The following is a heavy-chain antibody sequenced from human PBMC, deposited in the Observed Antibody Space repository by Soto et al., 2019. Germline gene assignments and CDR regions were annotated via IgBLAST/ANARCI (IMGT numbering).Heavy chain of an antibody. D-gene: IGHD3-22*01. Sequence: PSQTLSLTCAISGDSVSSNSVVWNWIRQSPSRGLEWLGRTYYRSQWYNEYAVFAKSRITIDPDASKNQFSLQLNSVTPEDTAVYYCARGIYDTSVGTAFDIWGQGTKVTVSS. J-gene: IGHJ3*02. CDR1: GDSVSSNSVV. CDR3: ARGIYDTSVGTAFDI. CDR2: TYYRSQWYN. V-gene: IGHV6-1*01.